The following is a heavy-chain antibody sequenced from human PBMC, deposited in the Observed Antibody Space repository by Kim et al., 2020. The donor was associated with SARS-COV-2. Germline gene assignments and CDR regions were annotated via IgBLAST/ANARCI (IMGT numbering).Heavy chain of an antibody. CDR1: GGSISSYY. J-gene: IGHJ3*02. V-gene: IGHV4-59*08. Sequence: SETLSLTCTVSGGSISSYYWSWIRQPPGKGLEWIGYIYYSGSTNYNPSLKSRVTISVDTSKNQFSLKLSSVTAADTAVYYCARRALGYCSSNSCQDAFDIWGQGTMVTVSS. D-gene: IGHD2-2*01. CDR2: IYYSGST. CDR3: ARRALGYCSSNSCQDAFDI.